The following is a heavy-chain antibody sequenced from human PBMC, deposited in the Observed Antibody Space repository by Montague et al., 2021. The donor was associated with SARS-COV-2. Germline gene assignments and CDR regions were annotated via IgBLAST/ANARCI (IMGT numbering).Heavy chain of an antibody. V-gene: IGHV3-23*01. Sequence: SLRLSCAASGFTFRRYAMAWVRQAPGKGLEWVSTIADNGDPYYADSMKGRFIISRGDSKNTVFLQMNGLRDEDTAIYYCAKASCSGVGCDYFDYWGRGTLVTVSS. CDR3: AKASCSGVGCDYFDY. J-gene: IGHJ4*02. CDR1: GFTFRRYA. D-gene: IGHD2-15*01. CDR2: IADNGDP.